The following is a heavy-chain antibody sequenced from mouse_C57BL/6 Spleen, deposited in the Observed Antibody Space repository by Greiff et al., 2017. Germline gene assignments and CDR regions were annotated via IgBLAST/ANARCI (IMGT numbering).Heavy chain of an antibody. J-gene: IGHJ3*01. V-gene: IGHV14-2*01. Sequence: VQLQQSGAELVKPGASVKLSCTASGFNIKDYYMHWVKQRTEQGLEWIGRIDPEDGETKYAPQFQGKATITADTSSNTAYLQLSSLTSEDTAVYYCARDYYGCKPPWFAYWGQGTLVTVSA. CDR1: GFNIKDYY. D-gene: IGHD1-1*01. CDR2: IDPEDGET. CDR3: ARDYYGCKPPWFAY.